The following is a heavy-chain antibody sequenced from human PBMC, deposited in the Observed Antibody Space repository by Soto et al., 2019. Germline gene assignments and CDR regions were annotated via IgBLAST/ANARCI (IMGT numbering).Heavy chain of an antibody. D-gene: IGHD3-22*01. J-gene: IGHJ4*02. CDR2: ISSSSSPI. CDR1: GFTFSSYS. CDR3: ARDTSGYYPDY. V-gene: IGHV3-48*02. Sequence: PGGSLRLSCAASGFTFSSYSMDWVRQAPGKGLEWVSYISSSSSPIYYADSVKGRFTISRDNAKNSLYLQMSSLRDEDTAVYYYARDTSGYYPDYWGQGTLVTVSS.